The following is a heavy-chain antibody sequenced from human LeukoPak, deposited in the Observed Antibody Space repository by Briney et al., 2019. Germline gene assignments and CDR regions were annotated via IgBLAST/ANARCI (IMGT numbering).Heavy chain of an antibody. V-gene: IGHV4-59*01. CDR2: IYYSGST. Sequence: PSETLSLTCTVSGGSISSYYWSWIRQPPGKGLEWIGYIYYSGSTNYNPSLKSRVTISVDTSKNQFSLKLSSVTAADTAVYYCARSSSSWSEIDYWGQGTLVTVSS. CDR1: GGSISSYY. J-gene: IGHJ4*02. CDR3: ARSSSSWSEIDY. D-gene: IGHD6-13*01.